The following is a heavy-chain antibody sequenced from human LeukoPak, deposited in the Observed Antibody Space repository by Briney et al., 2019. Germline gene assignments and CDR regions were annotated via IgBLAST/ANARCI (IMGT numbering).Heavy chain of an antibody. J-gene: IGHJ4*02. Sequence: PGGSLRLSCAATGFTVGSNYMNWVRQAPGKGLEWVSVIYIGDSTYYAGSVKDRFTISRDDSKNTLYLQMNSLRVEDTAVYYCARDSRSGHANFDYWGQGTLVTVSS. CDR3: ARDSRSGHANFDY. CDR2: IYIGDST. D-gene: IGHD5-12*01. V-gene: IGHV3-66*01. CDR1: GFTVGSNY.